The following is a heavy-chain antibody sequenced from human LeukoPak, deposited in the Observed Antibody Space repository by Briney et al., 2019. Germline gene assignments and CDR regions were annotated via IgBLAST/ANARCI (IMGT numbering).Heavy chain of an antibody. V-gene: IGHV4-4*07. CDR3: ARMKDGDYVEDY. Sequence: SETLSLTCTVSGASISSYYWSWIRQPAGKGLEWIGRIYVSGSTNYNPSLKSRVTISVDTSKNQFSLKLTSVTAADTAVYYCARMKDGDYVEDYWGQGTLVTVSS. CDR1: GASISSYY. D-gene: IGHD4-17*01. J-gene: IGHJ4*02. CDR2: IYVSGST.